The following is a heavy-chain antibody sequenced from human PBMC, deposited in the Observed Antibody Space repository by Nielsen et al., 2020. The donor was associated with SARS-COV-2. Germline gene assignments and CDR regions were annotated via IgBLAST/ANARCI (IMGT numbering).Heavy chain of an antibody. CDR1: GFTFSKFP. J-gene: IGHJ2*01. CDR3: ARDQDGGAATSNWYFDL. CDR2: ISYDGTNE. V-gene: IGHV3-30-3*01. Sequence: GESLKISCAASGFTFSKFPMHWVRQAPGNGLEWLAIISYDGTNEHYADSVRGRFTVSRDNAENSLYLQMNSLRDEDTAVYYCARDQDGGAATSNWYFDLWGRGTLVIVSS. D-gene: IGHD6-25*01.